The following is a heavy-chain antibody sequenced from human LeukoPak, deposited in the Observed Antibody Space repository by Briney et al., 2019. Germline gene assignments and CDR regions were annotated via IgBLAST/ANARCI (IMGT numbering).Heavy chain of an antibody. Sequence: SETLSLTCTVSGGSISSYYWSWIRQPPGKGLEWIGYIYYSGSTRYSPSLKSRVTISVDTSKNQFSLRLSSVTAADTAVYYCARSHSSGWNPLFDPWSQGTLVTVSS. D-gene: IGHD6-19*01. CDR3: ARSHSSGWNPLFDP. CDR2: IYYSGST. V-gene: IGHV4-59*01. CDR1: GGSISSYY. J-gene: IGHJ5*02.